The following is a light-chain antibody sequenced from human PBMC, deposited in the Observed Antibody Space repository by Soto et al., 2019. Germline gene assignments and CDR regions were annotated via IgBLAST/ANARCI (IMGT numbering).Light chain of an antibody. J-gene: IGKJ1*01. Sequence: DIQMTQSPSTLSASVGDGVTITCRASQSISSWLAWYQQKPGKAPNLLIYDASNLDSGVPSRFSGSGSGTEFTLTISSLQPDDFATYYCQQYETYWTFGQGTKV. CDR1: QSISSW. CDR3: QQYETYWT. CDR2: DAS. V-gene: IGKV1-5*01.